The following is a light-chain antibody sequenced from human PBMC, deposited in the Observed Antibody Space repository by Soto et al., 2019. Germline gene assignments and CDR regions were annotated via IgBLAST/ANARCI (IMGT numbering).Light chain of an antibody. Sequence: QSVLTQPPSASGSPGQSVTISCTGTKNDIGVYDFVSWYQHHPGKAPRLIIYEVVRRPSGVPDRFSGSKSGNTASLTVSGLQAADEADYYCFSYAGSNTYVFGSGTKVTVL. V-gene: IGLV2-8*01. CDR3: FSYAGSNTYV. J-gene: IGLJ1*01. CDR1: KNDIGVYDF. CDR2: EVV.